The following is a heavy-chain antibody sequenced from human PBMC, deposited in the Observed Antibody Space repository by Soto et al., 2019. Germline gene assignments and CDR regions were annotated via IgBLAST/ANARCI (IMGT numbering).Heavy chain of an antibody. V-gene: IGHV5-51*01. CDR2: IYPGDSDT. Sequence: PGESLKISCKGSGYSFTSYWIGWVRQMPGKGLEWMGIIYPGDSDTRYSPSFQGQVTISADKSISTAYLQWSSLKASDTAMYYCARATVAAADNTPQSTTNWFDPWGQGTLVTVSS. CDR3: ARATVAAADNTPQSTTNWFDP. J-gene: IGHJ5*02. D-gene: IGHD6-13*01. CDR1: GYSFTSYW.